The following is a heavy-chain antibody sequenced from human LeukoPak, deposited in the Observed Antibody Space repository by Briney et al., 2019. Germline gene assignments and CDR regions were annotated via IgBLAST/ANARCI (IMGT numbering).Heavy chain of an antibody. D-gene: IGHD3-22*01. CDR3: ARESRFYDSSGYHKTRGYYYMDV. CDR2: INHSGST. J-gene: IGHJ6*03. Sequence: PSETLSLTCAVYGGSFSGYYWSWIRQPPGKGLEWIGEINHSGSTNYNPSLKSRVTISVDTSKNQFSLKLSSVTAADTAVYYCARESRFYDSSGYHKTRGYYYMDVWGKGTTVTVSS. CDR1: GGSFSGYY. V-gene: IGHV4-34*01.